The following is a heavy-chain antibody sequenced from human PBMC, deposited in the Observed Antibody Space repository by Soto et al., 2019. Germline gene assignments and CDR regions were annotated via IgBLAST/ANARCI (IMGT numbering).Heavy chain of an antibody. CDR2: IYYSGST. J-gene: IGHJ4*02. CDR3: ARWDGYNTILDY. Sequence: PSETLSLTCTVSGGSMSPYYWSWIRQPPGKGLEWVGYIYYSGSTNYSPSVKSRVIISVDTSKNQFSLKLSSVTAADTAVYYCARWDGYNTILDYWGQGILVTVS. V-gene: IGHV4-59*08. CDR1: GGSMSPYY. D-gene: IGHD5-12*01.